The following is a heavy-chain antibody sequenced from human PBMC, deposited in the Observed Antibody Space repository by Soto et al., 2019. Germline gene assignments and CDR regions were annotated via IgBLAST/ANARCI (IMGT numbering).Heavy chain of an antibody. D-gene: IGHD5-18*01. CDR3: AKDRGYSYGCAYYHYGMDV. J-gene: IGHJ6*02. V-gene: IGHV3-23*01. Sequence: PWVSLRLSWAASGFTFSSYAMSWVRQAPGKGLEWVSAISGSGGSTYYADSVKGRFTISRDNSKNTLYLQMNSLRAEDTAVYYCAKDRGYSYGCAYYHYGMDVWRQGTTVTV. CDR2: ISGSGGST. CDR1: GFTFSSYA.